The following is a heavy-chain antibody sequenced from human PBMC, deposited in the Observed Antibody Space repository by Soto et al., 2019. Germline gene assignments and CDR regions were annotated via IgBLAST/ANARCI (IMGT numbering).Heavy chain of an antibody. V-gene: IGHV1-3*01. D-gene: IGHD6-13*01. Sequence: VASVKVSCKASGYTFTSYAMHWVRQAPGQRLEWIGWINAGNGNTKYSQKFQGRVTITRDTSASTAYMELSSLRSEDTAVYYCASTSGVGWIAAADTLDYWGQGTMVTVSS. CDR3: ASTSGVGWIAAADTLDY. CDR1: GYTFTSYA. CDR2: INAGNGNT. J-gene: IGHJ4*02.